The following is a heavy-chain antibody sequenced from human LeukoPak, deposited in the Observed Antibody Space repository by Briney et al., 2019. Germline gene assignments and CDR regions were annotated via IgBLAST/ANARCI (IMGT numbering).Heavy chain of an antibody. CDR1: GYTLTELS. V-gene: IGHV1-3*01. J-gene: IGHJ4*02. Sequence: ASVKFPCKVSGYTLTELSMHWVRQAPGQRLEWMGWINAGNGNTKYSQKFQGRVTITRDTSASTAYMELSSLRSEDTAVYYCATNNWNYAFDYWGQGTLVTVSS. CDR2: INAGNGNT. D-gene: IGHD1-7*01. CDR3: ATNNWNYAFDY.